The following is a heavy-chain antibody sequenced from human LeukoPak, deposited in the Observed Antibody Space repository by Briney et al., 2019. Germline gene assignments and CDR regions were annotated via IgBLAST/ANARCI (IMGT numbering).Heavy chain of an antibody. D-gene: IGHD1-20*01. V-gene: IGHV3-23*01. Sequence: ALRLSCAASGFTFSSYAMSWVRQAPGKGLEWVSAISGSGGSTYYADSVKGRLTISRDNSKNTLYLQMNSLRAEDTAVYYCAKWGGNWNAFVWYWGQGTLVTVSS. CDR1: GFTFSSYA. CDR2: ISGSGGST. J-gene: IGHJ4*02. CDR3: AKWGGNWNAFVWY.